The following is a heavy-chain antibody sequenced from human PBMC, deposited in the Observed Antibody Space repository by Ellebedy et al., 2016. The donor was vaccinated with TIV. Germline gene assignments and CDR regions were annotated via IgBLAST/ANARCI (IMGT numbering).Heavy chain of an antibody. CDR2: IYYIGTT. J-gene: IGHJ4*02. V-gene: IGHV4-59*08. Sequence: MPSETLSLTCTVSGYSINGYYWSWIRQPPGKGLEYIGHIYYIGTTNYNPSLKSRVTISVDTSKNQVSLKLRSLTAADTAVYFCARQGPYDFDLDYWGQGILVTVSS. D-gene: IGHD3-3*01. CDR3: ARQGPYDFDLDY. CDR1: GYSINGYY.